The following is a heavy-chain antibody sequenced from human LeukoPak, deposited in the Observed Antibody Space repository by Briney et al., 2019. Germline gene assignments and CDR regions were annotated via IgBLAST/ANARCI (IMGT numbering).Heavy chain of an antibody. J-gene: IGHJ4*02. CDR1: GFTFSTYA. V-gene: IGHV3-23*01. Sequence: GGSLRLSCAASGFTFSTYALIWFAQAQGKGLKGLSGISGSGGSTYYADSVKGRFIISRDNSNNTLYLQMNSLRAEDTAVYYCAKGGSMTLAVYWGQGTLVTVSS. D-gene: IGHD3-10*01. CDR2: ISGSGGST. CDR3: AKGGSMTLAVY.